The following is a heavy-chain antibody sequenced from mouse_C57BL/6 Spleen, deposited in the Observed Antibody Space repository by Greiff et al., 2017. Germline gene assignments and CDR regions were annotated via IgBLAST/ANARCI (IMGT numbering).Heavy chain of an antibody. D-gene: IGHD1-1*01. CDR1: GYAFSSYW. Sequence: LQQSGASVKISCTASGYAFSSYWMNWVKQRPGKGLEWIGQIYPGDGDTNYNGKFKGKATLTADKSSSTAYMQLSSLTSEDSAVYFCARYGTTVVGYYAMDYWGQGTSVTVSS. CDR2: IYPGDGDT. V-gene: IGHV1-80*01. J-gene: IGHJ4*01. CDR3: ARYGTTVVGYYAMDY.